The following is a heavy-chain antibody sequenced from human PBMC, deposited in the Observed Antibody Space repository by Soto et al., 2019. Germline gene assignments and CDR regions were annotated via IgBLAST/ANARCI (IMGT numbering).Heavy chain of an antibody. V-gene: IGHV4-61*08. D-gene: IGHD3-10*01. Sequence: PSETLSLTCTVSGGSISSGDYYWSWIRQPPGKGLEWIGYIYYSGSTNYNPSLKSRVTISVDTSKNQFSLKLSSVTAADTAVYYCARDASYYGSGSYYYWFDPWGQGTLVTVSS. CDR3: ARDASYYGSGSYYYWFDP. CDR1: GGSISSGDYY. CDR2: IYYSGST. J-gene: IGHJ5*02.